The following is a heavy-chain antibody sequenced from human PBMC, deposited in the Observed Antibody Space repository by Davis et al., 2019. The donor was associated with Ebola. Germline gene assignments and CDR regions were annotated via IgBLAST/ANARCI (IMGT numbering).Heavy chain of an antibody. V-gene: IGHV4-30-4*01. CDR3: ARDARVVVVPAVLYYYGMDV. CDR1: GGSISSGDYY. CDR2: IYYSGST. D-gene: IGHD2-2*01. Sequence: PSETLSLTCTVSGGSISSGDYYWSWIRQPPGKGLEWIGYIYYSGSTYYNPSLKSRVTISVDTSKNQFSLKLSSVTAADTAVYYCARDARVVVVPAVLYYYGMDVWGQGTTVTVSS. J-gene: IGHJ6*02.